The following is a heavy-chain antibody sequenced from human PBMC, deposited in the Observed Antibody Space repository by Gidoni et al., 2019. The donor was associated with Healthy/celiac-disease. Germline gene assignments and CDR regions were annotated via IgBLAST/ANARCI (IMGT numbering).Heavy chain of an antibody. CDR1: GFTFSTYT. D-gene: IGHD3-3*01. V-gene: IGHV3-23*01. Sequence: EVHLLGAGGGLVHPVGALRLSCATAGFTFSTYTMTWVLQAPGKGLEWVSAIGGSGGATYYPDSLKGRFTISRDNSKNTLYLHIFSLRAEDTAVYYCAKDRGNTFGHELFDQWGQGTLVTVSS. CDR3: AKDRGNTFGHELFDQ. CDR2: IGGSGGAT. J-gene: IGHJ5*02.